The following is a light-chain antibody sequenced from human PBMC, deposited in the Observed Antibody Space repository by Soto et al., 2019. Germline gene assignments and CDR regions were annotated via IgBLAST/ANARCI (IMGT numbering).Light chain of an antibody. V-gene: IGLV2-14*01. CDR1: SSDVGGYNY. CDR2: EVS. CDR3: SSYTSSSTYV. Sequence: QSVLTQPASVSGSPGQSIPISCTGTSSDVGGYNYVSWYQQHPGKAPKLMIYEVSNRPSGVSNRFSGSKSGNTASLTISGLQDEDEADYYCSSYTSSSTYVFGTGTKLTVL. J-gene: IGLJ1*01.